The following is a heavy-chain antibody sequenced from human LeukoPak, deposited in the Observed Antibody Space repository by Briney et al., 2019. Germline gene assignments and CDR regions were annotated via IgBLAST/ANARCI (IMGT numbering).Heavy chain of an antibody. V-gene: IGHV1-18*01. J-gene: IGHJ4*02. D-gene: IGHD2-15*01. CDR3: ATAVVVVTATNYFDY. CDR2: ITTYNGNT. Sequence: GASVKVSCKASGYTFTSYPISWVRQAPGQGLEWVGWITTYNGNTNYAQKLQGRVTMITDTSTSTAYMDLRGLRSDDTAVYYCATAVVVVTATNYFDYWGQGTLVTVSS. CDR1: GYTFTSYP.